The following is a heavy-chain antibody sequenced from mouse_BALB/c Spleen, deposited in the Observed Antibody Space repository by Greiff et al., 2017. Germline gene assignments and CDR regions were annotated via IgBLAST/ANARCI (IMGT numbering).Heavy chain of an antibody. J-gene: IGHJ2*01. Sequence: VQLQQSGPGLVKPSQSLSLTCSVTGYSITSGYYWNWIRQFPGNKLEWMGYISYDGSNNYNPSLKNRISITRDTSKNQFFLKLNSVTTEDTATYYCARRGGNYVFDYWGQGTTLTVSS. CDR1: GYSITSGYY. CDR3: ARRGGNYVFDY. D-gene: IGHD2-1*01. CDR2: ISYDGSN. V-gene: IGHV3-6*02.